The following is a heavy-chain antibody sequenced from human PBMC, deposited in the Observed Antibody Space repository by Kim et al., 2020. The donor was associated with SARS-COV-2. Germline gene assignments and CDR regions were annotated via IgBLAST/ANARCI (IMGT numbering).Heavy chain of an antibody. CDR1: GFTFSSFA. J-gene: IGHJ6*02. Sequence: GGSLRLSCAASGFTFSSFAMTWVRQAPGKGLEWVSVISGSGGSTSYADSVKGRFTVSRDNSKNTLYLQVNSLRAEDTAVYYCAKDLWSRNGMDVWGPGTTVTVSS. D-gene: IGHD3-3*01. CDR3: AKDLWSRNGMDV. V-gene: IGHV3-23*01. CDR2: ISGSGGST.